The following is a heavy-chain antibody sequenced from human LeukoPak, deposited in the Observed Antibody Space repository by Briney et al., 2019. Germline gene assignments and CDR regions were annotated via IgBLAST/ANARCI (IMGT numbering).Heavy chain of an antibody. J-gene: IGHJ3*02. CDR2: ISGSRGST. Sequence: GRSLRLSCAASGFTFSSYAMSWVRQAPGKGLEWVSAISGSRGSTYYADSVKGRFTISRDISKNTLYLQMNSLRAEDTAVYYCAKDNFDSSGTQYDAFDTWGQGTMVTVSS. CDR3: AKDNFDSSGTQYDAFDT. V-gene: IGHV3-23*01. D-gene: IGHD3-22*01. CDR1: GFTFSSYA.